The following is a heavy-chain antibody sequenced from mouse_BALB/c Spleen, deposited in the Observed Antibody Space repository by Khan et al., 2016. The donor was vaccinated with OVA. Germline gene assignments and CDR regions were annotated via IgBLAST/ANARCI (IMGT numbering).Heavy chain of an antibody. CDR1: GYSITSEYA. V-gene: IGHV3-2*02. J-gene: IGHJ3*01. CDR2: INYSGYT. D-gene: IGHD2-4*01. CDR3: ARKDYYDYDPFPY. Sequence: EVQLVESGPGLVKPSQSLSLTCTVTGYSITSEYAWNWIRQFPGNKLEWMGYINYSGYTRFNPSLKSRTSITRDTSKNQFFLQLNSVTTEDTATYYCARKDYYDYDPFPYWGQGTLVTVSA.